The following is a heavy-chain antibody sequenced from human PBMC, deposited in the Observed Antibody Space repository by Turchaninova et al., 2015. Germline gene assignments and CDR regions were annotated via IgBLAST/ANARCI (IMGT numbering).Heavy chain of an antibody. CDR2: INHSGST. Sequence: QVQLQPWGAGLLKPSETLAITCAVYGGFLRGYHWNGIRQPQVKGLEWMWEINHSGSTNYNPALKSRVTISVDTSKNQFSLKLSSVTAADTAVYYCARGGPRPFDYWGQGTLVTVSS. J-gene: IGHJ4*02. CDR3: ARGGPRPFDY. CDR1: GGFLRGYH. V-gene: IGHV4-34*01.